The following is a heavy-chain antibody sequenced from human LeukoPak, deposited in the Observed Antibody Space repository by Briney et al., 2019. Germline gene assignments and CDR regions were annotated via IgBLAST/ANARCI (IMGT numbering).Heavy chain of an antibody. V-gene: IGHV4-30-4*08. CDR1: GGSITGTGYY. Sequence: SETLSLTCDVSGGSITGTGYYWAWIRQPPGKGLEWIGYIYYSGSTYYNPSLKSRVTISVDTSKNQFSLKLSSVTAADTAVYYCARERVVPAAIRGGNWFDPWGQGTLVTVSS. CDR3: ARERVVPAAIRGGNWFDP. D-gene: IGHD2-2*02. J-gene: IGHJ5*02. CDR2: IYYSGST.